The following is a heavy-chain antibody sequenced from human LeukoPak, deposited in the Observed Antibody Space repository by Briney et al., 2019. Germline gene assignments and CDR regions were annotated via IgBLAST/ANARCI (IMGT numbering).Heavy chain of an antibody. J-gene: IGHJ6*03. CDR3: AREGGGWLQGTYYYYMDV. Sequence: SETLSLTCAVYGGSLSGYYWSWIRQPPGKGLEWIGEINHSGSTNYNPSLKSRVTISVDMSKNQFSLKLSSVTAADTAVYYCAREGGGWLQGTYYYYMDVWGKGTTVTISS. CDR2: INHSGST. V-gene: IGHV4-34*01. CDR1: GGSLSGYY. D-gene: IGHD5-24*01.